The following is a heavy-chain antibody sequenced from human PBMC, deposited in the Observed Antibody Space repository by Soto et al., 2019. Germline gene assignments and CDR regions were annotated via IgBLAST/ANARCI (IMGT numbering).Heavy chain of an antibody. CDR2: INSDGSST. V-gene: IGHV3-74*01. J-gene: IGHJ6*03. D-gene: IGHD6-13*01. CDR1: GFTFSSYW. CDR3: ARVGSSWYPMDYYYMDV. Sequence: GGFLRLSCAASGFTFSSYWMHWVRQAPGKGLVWVSRINSDGSSTSYADSVKGRFTISRDNAKNTLYLQMNSLRAEDTAVYYCARVGSSWYPMDYYYMDVWGKGTTVTVSS.